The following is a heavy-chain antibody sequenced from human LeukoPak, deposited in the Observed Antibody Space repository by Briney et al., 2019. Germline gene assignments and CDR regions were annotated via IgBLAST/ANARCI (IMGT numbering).Heavy chain of an antibody. J-gene: IGHJ5*02. CDR3: ARVNLRGSQYNWFDP. CDR2: IYSGGST. V-gene: IGHV3-53*04. D-gene: IGHD1-26*01. CDR1: GFTVSSNY. Sequence: GGSLRLSCAASGFTVSSNYMSWVRQAPGKGLEWVSVIYSGGSTYYADSVKGRFTISRHNSKNTLYLQMNSLRSDDTAVYYCARVNLRGSQYNWFDPRGQGTLVTVSS.